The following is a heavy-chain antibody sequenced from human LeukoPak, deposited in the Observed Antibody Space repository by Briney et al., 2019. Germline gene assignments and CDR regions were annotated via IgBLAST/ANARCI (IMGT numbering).Heavy chain of an antibody. CDR3: ARDLLYCSRTSCYELGWFDP. CDR1: GGSISSGSCY. V-gene: IGHV4-61*02. J-gene: IGHJ5*02. Sequence: SETLSLTCTVSGGSISSGSCYWSWIRQPAEKGLEWIGRIYTSGSTNYNPSLKSRVTISVGTSKNQFSLKLSSVTAADTAVYYCARDLLYCSRTSCYELGWFDPWGQGTLVTVSS. CDR2: IYTSGST. D-gene: IGHD2-2*01.